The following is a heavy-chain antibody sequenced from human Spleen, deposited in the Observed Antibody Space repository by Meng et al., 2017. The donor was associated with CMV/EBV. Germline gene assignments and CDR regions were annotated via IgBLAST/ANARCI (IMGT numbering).Heavy chain of an antibody. V-gene: IGHV3-30*02. CDR2: IHFDGSSK. J-gene: IGHJ3*02. Sequence: GESLKISCAASGFTFSSYTMNWVRQAPGKGLEWVAFIHFDGSSKYYADSVKGRFTISRDNSKNTLYLQMNSLRAEDTAVYYCANQKAFDMWGQGTMVTVSS. CDR3: ANQKAFDM. CDR1: GFTFSSYT.